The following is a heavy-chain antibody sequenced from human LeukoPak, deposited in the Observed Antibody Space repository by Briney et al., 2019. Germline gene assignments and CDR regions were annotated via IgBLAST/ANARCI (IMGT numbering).Heavy chain of an antibody. CDR2: IIPIFGTA. V-gene: IGHV1-69*05. Sequence: GASVKVSCKASGGTFSSYAISWVRQAPGQGLEWMGGIIPIFGTANYAQKFQGRITMTRDTSTSTVYMELSSLRSEDTAVYYCARVGATTGFYWGQGTLVTVSS. CDR1: GGTFSSYA. D-gene: IGHD1-26*01. CDR3: ARVGATTGFY. J-gene: IGHJ4*02.